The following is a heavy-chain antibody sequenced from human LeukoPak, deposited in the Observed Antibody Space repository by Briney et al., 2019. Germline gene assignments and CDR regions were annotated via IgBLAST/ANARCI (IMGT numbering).Heavy chain of an antibody. J-gene: IGHJ4*02. CDR2: INHSEST. Sequence: SETLSLTCAVYGGSFSGYYWSWIRQPPGKGLEWIGEINHSESTNYNPSLKSRATMSVDTSKNQFSLKLSSVTAADTAVYYCARRNMVRGAYDLFFDYWGQGTLVTVSS. V-gene: IGHV4-34*01. D-gene: IGHD3-10*01. CDR3: ARRNMVRGAYDLFFDY. CDR1: GGSFSGYY.